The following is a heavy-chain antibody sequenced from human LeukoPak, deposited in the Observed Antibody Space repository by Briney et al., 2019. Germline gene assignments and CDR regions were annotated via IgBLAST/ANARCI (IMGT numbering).Heavy chain of an antibody. Sequence: GGSLRLSCAASGVTVSSNYMSCVRQAPGKGLEWVSAISGTGGSTYYTESVKGRFTISRDNSKNTLYLQMNSLRAEDTAVYYCAKVAHYYGSGSYYEYYFDYWGQGTVVTVSS. CDR2: ISGTGGST. V-gene: IGHV3-23*01. CDR1: GVTVSSNY. CDR3: AKVAHYYGSGSYYEYYFDY. D-gene: IGHD3-10*01. J-gene: IGHJ4*02.